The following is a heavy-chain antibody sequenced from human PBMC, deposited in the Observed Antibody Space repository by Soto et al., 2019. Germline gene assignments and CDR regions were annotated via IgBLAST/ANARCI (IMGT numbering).Heavy chain of an antibody. CDR2: IGGSGGST. CDR1: GFTFSSYA. Sequence: EVQLLESGGGLVQPGGSLILSCAASGFTFSSYAMSWVRQAPGKGLEWVSAIGGSGGSTYYADSVKGRFTISRDNSKKHLYLPINSLRAEDKGVYYCGKDVYGDNPDPYCFDFWGQGTLVTVSS. J-gene: IGHJ4*02. D-gene: IGHD4-17*01. V-gene: IGHV3-23*01. CDR3: GKDVYGDNPDPYCFDF.